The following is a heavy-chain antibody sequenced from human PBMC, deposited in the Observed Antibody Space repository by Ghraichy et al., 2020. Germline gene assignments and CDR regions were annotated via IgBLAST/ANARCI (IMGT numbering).Heavy chain of an antibody. CDR2: IYYSGST. Sequence: SETPSLTCTVSGGSISSSTHYWGWIRQPPGKGLEWIGTIYYSGSTYYNPSLKSRVTISVDTSKNQFSLKLSSVTAADTAVYYCARDAGLVRGDPYNWFDPWGQGTLVTIAS. D-gene: IGHD3-10*01. CDR3: ARDAGLVRGDPYNWFDP. J-gene: IGHJ5*02. CDR1: GGSISSSTHY. V-gene: IGHV4-39*07.